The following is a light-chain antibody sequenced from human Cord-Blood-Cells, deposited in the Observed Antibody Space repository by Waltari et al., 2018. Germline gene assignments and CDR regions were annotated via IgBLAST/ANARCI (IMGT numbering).Light chain of an antibody. Sequence: QSVLTQPPSVSGAPGQRVTISCTGSSSNIGAGYDVHWYQQLPGTAPKPLIYGNRNRSSGVPDGFSGSKSGTSASLAITGLQAEDEADYYCQSYDSSLSGPVVFGGGTKLTVL. J-gene: IGLJ2*01. CDR1: SSNIGAGYD. CDR2: GNR. CDR3: QSYDSSLSGPVV. V-gene: IGLV1-40*01.